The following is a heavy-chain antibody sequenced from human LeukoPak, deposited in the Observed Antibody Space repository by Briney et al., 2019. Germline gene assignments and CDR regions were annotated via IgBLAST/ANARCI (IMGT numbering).Heavy chain of an antibody. D-gene: IGHD3-22*01. J-gene: IGHJ4*02. CDR3: AKDPFGDYYDSSGYYWAY. V-gene: IGHV3-23*01. CDR2: VSGSGATT. CDR1: GFTFSSYW. Sequence: GGSLRLSCAASGFTFSSYWMSWVRQAPGKGLEWVSTVSGSGATTYSTGSVKGRFTISRDNSKNTLYLQMNSLRAEDTALYYCAKDPFGDYYDSSGYYWAYWGQGTLVTVSS.